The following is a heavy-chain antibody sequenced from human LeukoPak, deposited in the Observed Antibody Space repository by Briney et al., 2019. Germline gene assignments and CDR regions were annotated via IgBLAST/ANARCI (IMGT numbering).Heavy chain of an antibody. J-gene: IGHJ3*02. CDR2: IYYSGST. CDR1: GGSISSYY. CDR3: ARDLVTVTKGFDI. D-gene: IGHD4-17*01. V-gene: IGHV4-59*01. Sequence: SETLSLTCTVSGGSISSYYWSWIRQPPGKGLEWIGYIYYSGSTNYNPSLKSRVTISVDTSKNQFSLKLSSVTAADTAVYYCARDLVTVTKGFDIWGLGTMVSVSS.